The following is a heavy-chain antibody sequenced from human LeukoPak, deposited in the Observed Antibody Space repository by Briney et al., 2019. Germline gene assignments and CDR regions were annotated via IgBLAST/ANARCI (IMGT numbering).Heavy chain of an antibody. D-gene: IGHD3-10*01. CDR1: GFTFSSYS. J-gene: IGHJ4*02. CDR2: ISSSSSYI. Sequence: GGSLRLSRAASGFTFSSYSMNWVRQAPGKGLEWVSSISSSSSYIYYADSVKGRFTISRDNSKNTLYLQMNSLRAEDTAVYYCAKGLRITMVRGVNHYFDYWGQGTLVTVSS. V-gene: IGHV3-21*01. CDR3: AKGLRITMVRGVNHYFDY.